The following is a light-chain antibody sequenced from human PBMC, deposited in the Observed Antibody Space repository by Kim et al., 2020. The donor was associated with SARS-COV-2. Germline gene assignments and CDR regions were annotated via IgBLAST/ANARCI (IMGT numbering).Light chain of an antibody. CDR2: GAS. J-gene: IGKJ2*01. CDR1: QSVSSSY. Sequence: SPGERATLSCRASQSVSSSYLAWYQQKPGQAPRHLIYGASSRATGIPDRFSGSGSGTDFTLTISRLEPEDFAVYYCQQYGSSPQNTFGQGTKLEIK. V-gene: IGKV3-20*01. CDR3: QQYGSSPQNT.